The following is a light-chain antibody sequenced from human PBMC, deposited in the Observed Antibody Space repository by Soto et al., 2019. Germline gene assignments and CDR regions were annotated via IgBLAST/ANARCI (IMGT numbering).Light chain of an antibody. V-gene: IGKV3-11*01. J-gene: IGKJ1*01. Sequence: ESVLTQSPATLSLFPGERATLSCRASQSVSSYLAWYQQKPGQAPRLLIYDASNRATGIPARFSGSGSGTDFTLSITRLEPEDFAVYYCQQYETSLGLTFGQGTEVDIK. CDR3: QQYETSLGLT. CDR1: QSVSSY. CDR2: DAS.